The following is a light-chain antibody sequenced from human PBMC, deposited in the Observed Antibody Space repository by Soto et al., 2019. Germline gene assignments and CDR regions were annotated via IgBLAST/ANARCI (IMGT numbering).Light chain of an antibody. Sequence: EIVLTQSPGTLSLSPGERATLSCRASQRISNSYLAWYQQKPGQAPRLLLYDASSRATGIPDRVSGSGSGTDFTLTIIRLEPEDFAVYYCQQYASPPFAFGQGTKVEIK. CDR3: QQYASPPFA. CDR2: DAS. J-gene: IGKJ2*01. V-gene: IGKV3-20*01. CDR1: QRISNSY.